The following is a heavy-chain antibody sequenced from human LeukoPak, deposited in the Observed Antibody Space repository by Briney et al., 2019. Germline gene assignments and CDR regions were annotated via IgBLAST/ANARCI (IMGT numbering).Heavy chain of an antibody. CDR3: ARDGRDGYIDY. CDR1: GFTFTNYW. V-gene: IGHV3-7*01. J-gene: IGHJ4*02. D-gene: IGHD5-24*01. CDR2: INEDGSKK. Sequence: GGSLRLSCAASGFTFTNYWMSWVRQAPGKGLEWLANINEDGSKKYYVDSVKGRFTISRDNAKNSLYLQMNSLRAEDTAVYYCARDGRDGYIDYWGQGPLDTVSS.